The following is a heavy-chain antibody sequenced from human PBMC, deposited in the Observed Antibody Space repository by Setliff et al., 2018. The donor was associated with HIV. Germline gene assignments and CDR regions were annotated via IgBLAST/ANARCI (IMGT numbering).Heavy chain of an antibody. CDR2: INRDGTTT. J-gene: IGHJ4*02. CDR3: AREAGYGPPAAMGTDFDY. CDR1: RFTFSIYW. V-gene: IGHV3-74*03. D-gene: IGHD2-2*01. Sequence: GGSLRLSCAASRFTFSIYWMHWVRQAPGKGLVWVSRINRDGTTTTYADSVKGRFTISRDNSKNTVYLQMNSLRAEDTAVYYCAREAGYGPPAAMGTDFDYWGQGTLVTV.